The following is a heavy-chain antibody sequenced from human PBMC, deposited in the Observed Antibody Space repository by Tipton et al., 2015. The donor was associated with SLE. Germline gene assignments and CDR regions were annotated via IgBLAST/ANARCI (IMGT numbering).Heavy chain of an antibody. Sequence: TLSLTCAISGDSIRSDIYYWGWIRQPPGKGLEWIGNIYSNGIAYYNPSLKSRLTISVDTSETEFSLRMSSVTAADTAVYYCATLVGDYESGDYGMDVWGQGTSVTVSS. V-gene: IGHV4-39*07. CDR2: IYSNGIA. CDR3: ATLVGDYESGDYGMDV. J-gene: IGHJ6*02. CDR1: GDSIRSDIYY. D-gene: IGHD4-17*01.